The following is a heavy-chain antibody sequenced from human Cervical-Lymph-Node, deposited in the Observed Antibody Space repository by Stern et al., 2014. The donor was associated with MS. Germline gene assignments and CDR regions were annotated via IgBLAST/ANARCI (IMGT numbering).Heavy chain of an antibody. J-gene: IGHJ3*02. D-gene: IGHD6-19*01. CDR1: GFSLSTSGVG. Sequence: QVTLRDSGPTLVKPTQTLTLTCTFSGFSLSTSGVGVGWIRQPPGKALEWLALIFWDDDKRYSPSLKSRLTITKDTSKNQVVLTMTNMDPVDTATYYCAHRPPRRIAVADDAFDIWGQGTMVTVSS. V-gene: IGHV2-5*02. CDR2: IFWDDDK. CDR3: AHRPPRRIAVADDAFDI.